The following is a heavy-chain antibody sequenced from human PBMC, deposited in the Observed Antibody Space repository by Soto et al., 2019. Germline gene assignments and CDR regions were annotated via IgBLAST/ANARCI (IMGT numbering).Heavy chain of an antibody. J-gene: IGHJ4*02. Sequence: LSLTCDVSGYSISSGYHWGWNRQPPGKGLEWIGSIYHSGTSYYNPSLMSRVSISVDTSKNQFSLKVTSVTAADTAVYYCAREAYDRADYWGQGTQVTVSS. V-gene: IGHV4-38-2*02. CDR2: IYHSGTS. CDR1: GYSISSGYH. D-gene: IGHD3-10*02. CDR3: AREAYDRADY.